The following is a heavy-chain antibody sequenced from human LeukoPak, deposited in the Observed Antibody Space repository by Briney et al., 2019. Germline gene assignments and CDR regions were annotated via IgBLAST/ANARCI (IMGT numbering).Heavy chain of an antibody. CDR2: IEYDGTDT. V-gene: IGHV3-30*02. CDR1: GFTFSNYG. CDR3: AKDRAGPTDY. D-gene: IGHD6-19*01. J-gene: IGHJ4*02. Sequence: PGGSLRLSCVASGFTFSNYGMHWVRQAPGKGLEWVAFIEYDGTDTHFADSVRGRFTISRDNSKNTLYLQMNSLRAEDTAVYYCAKDRAGPTDYWGQGTLVTVSS.